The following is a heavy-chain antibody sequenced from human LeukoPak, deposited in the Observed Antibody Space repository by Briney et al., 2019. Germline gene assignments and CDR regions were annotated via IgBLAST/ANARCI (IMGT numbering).Heavy chain of an antibody. CDR3: AKEYDSGGYGANFDY. Sequence: GGSLRLSCTASKFTFSNYGMQWVRQAPGRGLEWVAVVSSDGGTKYYADSVKGRFTISRDNSRNTMYLQMDSLRAEDTAVYYCAKEYDSGGYGANFDYWGRGTLVTVSS. J-gene: IGHJ4*02. CDR1: KFTFSNYG. CDR2: VSSDGGTK. V-gene: IGHV3-30*18. D-gene: IGHD3-10*01.